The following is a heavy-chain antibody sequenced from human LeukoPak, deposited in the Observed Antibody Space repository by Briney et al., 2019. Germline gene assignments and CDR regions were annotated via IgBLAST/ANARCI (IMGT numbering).Heavy chain of an antibody. CDR3: ARGAYFDWLLIWFDP. CDR1: GYTFTGYY. V-gene: IGHV1-2*02. Sequence: ASVKVSCKASGYTFTGYYMHWVRQAPGQGLEWMGWINPNSGGTNYAQKFQGRVTMTRDTSISTAYMELSRLRSDDTAVYYCARGAYFDWLLIWFDPWGQGTLVTVSS. D-gene: IGHD3-9*01. CDR2: INPNSGGT. J-gene: IGHJ5*02.